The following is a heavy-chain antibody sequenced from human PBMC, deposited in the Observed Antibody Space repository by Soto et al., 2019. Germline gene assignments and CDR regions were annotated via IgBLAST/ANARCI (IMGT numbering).Heavy chain of an antibody. CDR2: MNPNSGNT. CDR1: GYTFTSYD. J-gene: IGHJ3*02. CDR3: AREEGSYYDFDI. Sequence: GASVKVSCKASGYTFTSYDLNWVRQATGQGLEWMGWMNPNSGNTGYAQKFQGRVTMTRDTSISTAYMELSSLRSEDTAVYYCAREEGSYYDFDIWGQGTMVTVSS. D-gene: IGHD1-26*01. V-gene: IGHV1-8*01.